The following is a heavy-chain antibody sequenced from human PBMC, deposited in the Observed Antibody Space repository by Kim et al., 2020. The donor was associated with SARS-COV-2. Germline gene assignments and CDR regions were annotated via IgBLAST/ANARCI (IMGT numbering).Heavy chain of an antibody. V-gene: IGHV1-3*01. CDR1: GFTFTEYA. CDR3: AKGRKFCTGDRCFSFD. CDR2: MNAGKGYT. D-gene: IGHD2-15*01. Sequence: ASVKVSCKTSGFTFTEYAINWWRQAPGQSLEWMGWMNAGKGYTKYSQMFQGRLAFTRDISATTAYMDLSSLRSEDTAVYYCAKGRKFCTGDRCFSFDWGQGSLVTVSS. J-gene: IGHJ4*02.